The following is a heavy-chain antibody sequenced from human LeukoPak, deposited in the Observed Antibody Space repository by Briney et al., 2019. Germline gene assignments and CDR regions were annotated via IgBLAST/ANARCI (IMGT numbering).Heavy chain of an antibody. CDR3: AGIAAPETCFDP. D-gene: IGHD6-13*01. Sequence: SETLSLTCTVSGGSLSSSSYYWGWIRQPPGKGLEWIGSIYYSGSTYYNPSLKSRVTISVDTSKNQFSLKLSSVTAADTAVYYCAGIAAPETCFDPWGQGTLVTVSS. CDR1: GGSLSSSSYY. CDR2: IYYSGST. V-gene: IGHV4-39*01. J-gene: IGHJ5*02.